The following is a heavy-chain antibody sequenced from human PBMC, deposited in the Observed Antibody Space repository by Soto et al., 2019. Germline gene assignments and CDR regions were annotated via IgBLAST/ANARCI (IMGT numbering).Heavy chain of an antibody. J-gene: IGHJ6*02. CDR2: INAGNGNT. Sequence: ASVKVSCKASGYTFTSYAIHWVRQAPGPRLEWMGWINAGNGNTQYAQKFQGRVTMTRNTSISTAYMELSSLRSEDTAVYYCARRGYSSSWYYYYYYGMDVWGQGTTVTVSS. CDR1: GYTFTSYA. D-gene: IGHD6-13*01. V-gene: IGHV1-3*01. CDR3: ARRGYSSSWYYYYYYGMDV.